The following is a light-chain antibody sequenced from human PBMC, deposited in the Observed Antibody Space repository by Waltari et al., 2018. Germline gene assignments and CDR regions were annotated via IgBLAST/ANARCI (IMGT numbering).Light chain of an antibody. J-gene: IGKJ1*01. CDR2: EAS. Sequence: DIQMTQSPSTLSASIGDRVTIPCRASQTVRTWLAWYQQKPGKAPKLLIYEASSLESGVPSRFSGSGSGTEFTLTISSLQPDDFATYYCQQYNSFSGGGTFGQGTKVEIK. CDR3: QQYNSFSGGGT. CDR1: QTVRTW. V-gene: IGKV1-5*03.